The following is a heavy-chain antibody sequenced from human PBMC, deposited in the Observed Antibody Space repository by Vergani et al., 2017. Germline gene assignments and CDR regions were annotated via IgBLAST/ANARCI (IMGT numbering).Heavy chain of an antibody. V-gene: IGHV3-21*01. CDR2: ISSSSSYI. Sequence: EVQLLESGGGLVQPGGSLRLSCAASGFSFSSYAMSWVRQAPGKGLEWVSSISSSSSYIYYADSVKGRFTISRDNAKNSLYLQMNSLRAEDTAVYYCARDLELRAFDIWGQGTMVTVSS. CDR3: ARDLELRAFDI. J-gene: IGHJ3*02. CDR1: GFSFSSYA. D-gene: IGHD3-10*01.